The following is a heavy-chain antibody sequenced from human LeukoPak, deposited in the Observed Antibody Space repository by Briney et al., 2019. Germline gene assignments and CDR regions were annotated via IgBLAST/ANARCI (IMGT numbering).Heavy chain of an antibody. V-gene: IGHV4-59*12. D-gene: IGHD5-18*01. J-gene: IGHJ4*02. Sequence: SETLSLTCTVSGGSISSYYWSWIRQPPGKGLEWIGYIYYSGSTNYNPSLKSRVTISVDMSKNQFSLKLRSVTAADTAVYYCAIKSGPYSYGLSYNYYFDYWGQGTLVTVSS. CDR3: AIKSGPYSYGLSYNYYFDY. CDR1: GGSISSYY. CDR2: IYYSGST.